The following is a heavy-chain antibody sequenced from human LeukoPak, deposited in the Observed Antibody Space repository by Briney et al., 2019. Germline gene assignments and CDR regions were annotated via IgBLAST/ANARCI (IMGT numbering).Heavy chain of an antibody. CDR1: GFTFSSY. Sequence: GGSLRLSCAASGFTFSSYMNWVRQAPGKGLEWVSYISSTSNTIYYADSVKGRFTISRDNAKNSLYLQMNSLRDEDTAVYYCARRSWDSSGYKISDYWGQGTLVTVSS. D-gene: IGHD3-22*01. CDR2: ISSTSNTI. V-gene: IGHV3-48*02. J-gene: IGHJ4*02. CDR3: ARRSWDSSGYKISDY.